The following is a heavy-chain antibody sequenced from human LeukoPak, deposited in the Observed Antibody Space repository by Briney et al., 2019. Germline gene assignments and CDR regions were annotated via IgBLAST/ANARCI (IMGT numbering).Heavy chain of an antibody. D-gene: IGHD1-7*01. CDR1: GYSISSGYY. CDR2: IYHSGST. V-gene: IGHV4-38-2*02. J-gene: IGHJ4*02. CDR3: ARDFRYWNFGGGHPFDY. Sequence: SETLSLTCTVSGYSISSGYYWGWIRQPPGKGLEWIGRIYHSGSTYYNPSLKSRVTISVDTSKNQFSLKLSSVTVADTAVYYCARDFRYWNFGGGHPFDYWGQGTLVTVSS.